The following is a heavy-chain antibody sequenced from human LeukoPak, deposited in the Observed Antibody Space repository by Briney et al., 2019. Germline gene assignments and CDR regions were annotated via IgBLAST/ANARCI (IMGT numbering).Heavy chain of an antibody. J-gene: IGHJ5*02. D-gene: IGHD5-12*01. CDR3: AKDGLSSGYDFVNWFDP. V-gene: IGHV3-11*04. CDR1: GFTFSDYY. CDR2: ISSSLSNI. Sequence: GGSLRLSCTASGFTFSDYYMTWIRQAPGKGLEWVSYISSSLSNIYYADSVKGRFTISWDNAKNSLYLQMNSLRAEDTAVYYCAKDGLSSGYDFVNWFDPWGQGTLVTVSS.